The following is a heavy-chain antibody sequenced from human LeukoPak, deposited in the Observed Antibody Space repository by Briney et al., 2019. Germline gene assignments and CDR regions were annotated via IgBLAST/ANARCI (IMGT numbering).Heavy chain of an antibody. CDR2: INPSGCST. J-gene: IGHJ4*02. CDR1: GYTFTSYY. Sequence: ASVKVSCKASGYTFTSYYMHWVRQAPGKGLEWMGIINPSGCSTSYAHKFQGRVTITRDMPTQTVYMYLNSQSAGDSAGYVCAIGVFGELSNFVDYWGQGTLVTVSS. V-gene: IGHV1-46*01. D-gene: IGHD3-10*01. CDR3: AIGVFGELSNFVDY.